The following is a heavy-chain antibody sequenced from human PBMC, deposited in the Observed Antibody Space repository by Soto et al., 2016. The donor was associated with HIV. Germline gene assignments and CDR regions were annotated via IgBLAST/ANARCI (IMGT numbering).Heavy chain of an antibody. V-gene: IGHV3-23*01. J-gene: IGHJ6*01. CDR2: ISSSGGST. CDR3: AKGDCTSPSCPMDV. Sequence: EVQLLESGGGSIQPGGSLRLSCIGSGFNFSSFAMNWVRQAPGKGLEWVSGISSSGGSTYYADSVKGRSTISRDNSKNMLYLEIDSLRPEDTAIYHCAKGDCTSPSCPMDVWDQGDHGHRLL. CDR1: GFNFSSFA. D-gene: IGHD2-2*01.